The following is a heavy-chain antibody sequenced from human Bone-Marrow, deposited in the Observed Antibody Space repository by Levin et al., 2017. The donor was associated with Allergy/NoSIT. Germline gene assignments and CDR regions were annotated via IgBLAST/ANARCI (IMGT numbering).Heavy chain of an antibody. Sequence: GGSLRLSCKGSGYSFTSYWIGWVRQMPGKGLEWMGIIYPGDSDTIYSPSFQGQVTISADKSISTAYLQWSSLKASDTAMYYCARRGYCSSSNCHIDYWGQGTLVTVSS. J-gene: IGHJ4*02. CDR3: ARRGYCSSSNCHIDY. CDR1: GYSFTSYW. D-gene: IGHD2-2*02. CDR2: IYPGDSDT. V-gene: IGHV5-51*01.